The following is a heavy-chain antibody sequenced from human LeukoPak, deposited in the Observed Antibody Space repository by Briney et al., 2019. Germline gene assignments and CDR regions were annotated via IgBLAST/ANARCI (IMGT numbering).Heavy chain of an antibody. CDR2: INHSGST. Sequence: SETLSLTCAVYGGSFSGYYWSWIRQPPGRGLEWIGEINHSGSTNYNPSLKSRVTISVDTSKNQFSLNLSSVTAADTAMYYCADSGAFDYWGQGTLVTVSS. D-gene: IGHD2-15*01. CDR3: ADSGAFDY. J-gene: IGHJ4*02. V-gene: IGHV4-34*01. CDR1: GGSFSGYY.